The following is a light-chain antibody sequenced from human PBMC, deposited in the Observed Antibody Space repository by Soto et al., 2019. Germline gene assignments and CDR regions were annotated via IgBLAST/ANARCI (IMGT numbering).Light chain of an antibody. CDR3: SSYAGSNNYV. V-gene: IGLV2-8*01. CDR1: SSDVGGSNF. CDR2: EVS. Sequence: QSALTQPPSASGSPGQSVTISCTGTSSDVGGSNFVSWYQQHPGKAPKLMIYEVSKRPSGVPDRFSDTKSGSTASLTVSGLQDEDEADYYCSSYAGSNNYVFGTGTKLTVL. J-gene: IGLJ1*01.